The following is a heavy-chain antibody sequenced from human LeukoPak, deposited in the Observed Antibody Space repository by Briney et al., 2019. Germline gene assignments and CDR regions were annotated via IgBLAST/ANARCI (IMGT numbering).Heavy chain of an antibody. CDR3: ARSLSSGYYFFDY. D-gene: IGHD3-22*01. CDR2: ISAYNGNT. V-gene: IGHV1-18*01. CDR1: GGTFSSYA. Sequence: GASVKVSCKASGGTFSSYAISWVRQAPGQGLEWMGWISAYNGNTNYAQKLQGRVTMTTDTSTSTAYMELRSLRSDDTAVYYCARSLSSGYYFFDYWGQGALVTVSS. J-gene: IGHJ4*02.